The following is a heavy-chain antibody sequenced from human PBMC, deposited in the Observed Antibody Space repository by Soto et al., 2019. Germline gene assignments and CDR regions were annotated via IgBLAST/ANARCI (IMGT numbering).Heavy chain of an antibody. D-gene: IGHD3-10*01. CDR1: GGNFNTYA. Sequence: QLQLVQSGAEVKERGSSVKISCKTSGGNFNTYALTWVRQAPGQGLEWIGGIIPMFDIKNVAQRFQGRVTLNADYSMTTSYMEMTSLRSDDTAVYYCAKEAGDHWGQGTLVTVSS. CDR3: AKEAGDH. CDR2: IIPMFDIK. V-gene: IGHV1-69*17. J-gene: IGHJ4*02.